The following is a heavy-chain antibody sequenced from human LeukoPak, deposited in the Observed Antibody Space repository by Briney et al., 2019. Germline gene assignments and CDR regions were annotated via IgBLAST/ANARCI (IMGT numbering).Heavy chain of an antibody. CDR1: GDSVSSNSVA. J-gene: IGHJ4*02. CDR3: PTVVVRVVIAVTDYFFDH. Sequence: SQTLSLTCVISGDSVSSNSVAWNWIRQSPSRGLERLGRTHYRSKWYYDCAVSVKRRMTIKPDTSKNQFFLWLNSVTPEDTAVYYCPTVVVRVVIAVTDYFFDHWGQGTLVTVSS. CDR2: THYRSKWYY. D-gene: IGHD6-19*01. V-gene: IGHV6-1*01.